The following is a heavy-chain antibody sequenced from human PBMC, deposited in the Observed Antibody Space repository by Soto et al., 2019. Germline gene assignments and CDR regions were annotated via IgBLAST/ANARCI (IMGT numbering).Heavy chain of an antibody. CDR2: IYYSGST. D-gene: IGHD6-19*01. CDR1: GGSISSYY. J-gene: IGHJ6*02. Sequence: KPSETLSLTCTVSGGSISSYYWSWIRQPPGKGLEWIGYIYYSGSTNYNPSLKSRVTISVDTSKNQFSLKLSSVTAADTAVYYCARDRGAVAGYYYYGMDVRGQGTTVTVSS. V-gene: IGHV4-59*01. CDR3: ARDRGAVAGYYYYGMDV.